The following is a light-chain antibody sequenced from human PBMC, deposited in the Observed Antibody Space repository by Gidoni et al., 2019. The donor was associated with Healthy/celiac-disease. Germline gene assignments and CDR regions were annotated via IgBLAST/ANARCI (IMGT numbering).Light chain of an antibody. V-gene: IGKV4-1*01. CDR1: QIVLYSSNNKNY. CDR2: WAS. J-gene: IGKJ4*01. Sequence: DIVMTQSPDSLAVSLGERATINCKSSQIVLYSSNNKNYLAWYQQKPGQPPKLLIYWASTRESGVPDRFSGSGSGKDFTLTISSLQAEDVAVYYCQQYYSTPRTFGGGTKVEIK. CDR3: QQYYSTPRT.